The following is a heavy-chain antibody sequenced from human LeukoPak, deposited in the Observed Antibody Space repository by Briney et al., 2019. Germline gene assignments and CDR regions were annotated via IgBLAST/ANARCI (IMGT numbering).Heavy chain of an antibody. CDR3: ARGGSHLWQPFDS. Sequence: PSETLSLTCAVSGDFITKSVWWIWVRQPPGKGLEWIGDIYHSGSTSSNPSLKSRVTLSLDKSKNQFSLKLSSVTAADTAVCYCARGGSHLWQPFDSWGQGTLITVSS. D-gene: IGHD5-18*01. CDR1: GDFITKSVW. V-gene: IGHV4-4*02. J-gene: IGHJ4*02. CDR2: IYHSGST.